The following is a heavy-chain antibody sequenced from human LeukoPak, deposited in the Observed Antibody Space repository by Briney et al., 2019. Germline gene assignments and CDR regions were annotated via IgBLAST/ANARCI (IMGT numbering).Heavy chain of an antibody. V-gene: IGHV3-49*04. CDR1: GFTFGDYG. CDR2: IRSKGYGGTT. CDR3: TRVFPRGLYYYYYMDV. Sequence: GGSLRLSCIASGFTFGDYGMSWVRQAPGKGLEWVGFIRSKGYGGTTENAASVKGRFSISRDDSKSIAYLQMNSLKAEDTAVYYCTRVFPRGLYYYYYMDVWVKGTTVTVSS. J-gene: IGHJ6*03.